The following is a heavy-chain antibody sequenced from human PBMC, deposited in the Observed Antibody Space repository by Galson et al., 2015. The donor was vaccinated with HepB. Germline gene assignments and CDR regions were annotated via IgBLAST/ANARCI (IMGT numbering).Heavy chain of an antibody. CDR1: GDSVSSNSAA. CDR3: ARERSRYDSSGYSVNDAFDI. CDR2: TYYRSKWYN. Sequence: AISGDSVSSNSAAWNWIRQSPSRGLEWLGRTYYRSKWYNDYAVSVKSRITINPDTSKNQFSLQLNSVTPEDTAVYYCARERSRYDSSGYSVNDAFDIWGQGTMVTVSS. J-gene: IGHJ3*02. V-gene: IGHV6-1*01. D-gene: IGHD3-22*01.